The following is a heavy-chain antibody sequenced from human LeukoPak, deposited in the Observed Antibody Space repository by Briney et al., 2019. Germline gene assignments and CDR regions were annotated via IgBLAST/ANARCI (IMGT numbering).Heavy chain of an antibody. Sequence: GGSLRLSCAASGFTFSSHVMHWVRQAAGKGLEWVAVIWYDGGNKYYADSVKGRFTISRDNSKNTLYLQMNSLRAEDTAVYYCARVAPIYSSSLYYLDCWGQGTLVTVSS. D-gene: IGHD6-13*01. CDR3: ARVAPIYSSSLYYLDC. CDR2: IWYDGGNK. J-gene: IGHJ4*02. CDR1: GFTFSSHV. V-gene: IGHV3-33*01.